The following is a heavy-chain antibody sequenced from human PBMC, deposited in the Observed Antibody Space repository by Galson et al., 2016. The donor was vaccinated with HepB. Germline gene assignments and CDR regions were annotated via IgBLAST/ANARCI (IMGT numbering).Heavy chain of an antibody. V-gene: IGHV3-11*01. Sequence: LGWVSTISGSAASTYYADSVRGRFTISGDNAKNLQFLQMNSLRGEDTAVYYCVRGSGWLSDHWGQGILVTVSS. CDR3: VRGSGWLSDH. CDR2: ISGSAAST. D-gene: IGHD6-19*01. J-gene: IGHJ4*02.